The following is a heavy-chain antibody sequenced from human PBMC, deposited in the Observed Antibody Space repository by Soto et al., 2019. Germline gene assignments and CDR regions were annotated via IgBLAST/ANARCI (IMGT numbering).Heavy chain of an antibody. CDR2: ISGSGGST. D-gene: IGHD2-15*01. V-gene: IGHV3-23*01. CDR1: GFTFSSYA. Sequence: PGGSLRLSCAASGFTFSSYAMSWVRQAPGKGLEWVSAISGSGGSTYYADSVKGRFTISRDNSKNTLYLQMNSLRAEDTAVYYCAKDLRPSIVVVAATLWFDPWGQGTLVTVSS. CDR3: AKDLRPSIVVVAATLWFDP. J-gene: IGHJ5*02.